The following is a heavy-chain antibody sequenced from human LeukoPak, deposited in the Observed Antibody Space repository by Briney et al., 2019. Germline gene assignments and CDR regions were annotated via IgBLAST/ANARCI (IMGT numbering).Heavy chain of an antibody. CDR1: GFTVSSNY. D-gene: IGHD2-2*01. Sequence: AGGSLRLSCAASGFTVSSNYMSWVRQAPGKGLEWVSVIYSGGSTYYADSVKGRFTISRHNSKNTLYLQMSSLRAEDTAVYYCARVVNGPADYWGQGTLVTVSS. CDR2: IYSGGST. J-gene: IGHJ4*02. V-gene: IGHV3-53*04. CDR3: ARVVNGPADY.